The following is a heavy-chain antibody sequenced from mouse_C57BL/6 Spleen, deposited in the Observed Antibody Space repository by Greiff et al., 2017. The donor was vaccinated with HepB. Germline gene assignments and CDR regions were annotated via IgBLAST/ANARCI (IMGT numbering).Heavy chain of an antibody. Sequence: QVQLQQPGAELVRPGTSVKLSCKASGYTFTSYWMHWVKQRPGQGLEWIGVIDPSDSYTNYNQKFKGKATLTVDTSSSTAYMQLSSLTSEDSAVYYCARSEISSDPGLWDYWGQGTSVTVSS. D-gene: IGHD3-1*01. CDR1: GYTFTSYW. V-gene: IGHV1-59*01. CDR3: ARSEISSDPGLWDY. J-gene: IGHJ4*01. CDR2: IDPSDSYT.